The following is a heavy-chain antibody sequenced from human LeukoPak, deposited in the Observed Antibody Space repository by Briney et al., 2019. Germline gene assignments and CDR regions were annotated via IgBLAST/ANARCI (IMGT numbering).Heavy chain of an antibody. D-gene: IGHD6-19*01. Sequence: KPSETLSLTCTVSGGSISSSSYYWGWIRQPPGKGLEWIGSIYYSGSTYYNPSLKSRVTISVDTSKNQFSLKLSSVTAADTAVYYCARQHVSIAVAYFDYWGQGTLVTVSS. CDR1: GGSISSSSYY. CDR2: IYYSGST. CDR3: ARQHVSIAVAYFDY. J-gene: IGHJ4*02. V-gene: IGHV4-39*01.